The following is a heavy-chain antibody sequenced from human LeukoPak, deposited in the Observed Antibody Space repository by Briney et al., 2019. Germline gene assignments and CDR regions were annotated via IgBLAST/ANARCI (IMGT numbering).Heavy chain of an antibody. CDR1: GFTFSSYG. CDR3: ARDQYSGSCAYYYYMDV. V-gene: IGHV3-30*02. Sequence: GGSLRLSCAASGFTFSSYGMHWVRQAPGKGLEWVAFIRYDGSNKYYADSVKGRFTISRDNSMNTLYLQMNSLRAEDTAVYYCARDQYSGSCAYYYYMDVWGKGTTVTI. J-gene: IGHJ6*03. D-gene: IGHD1-26*01. CDR2: IRYDGSNK.